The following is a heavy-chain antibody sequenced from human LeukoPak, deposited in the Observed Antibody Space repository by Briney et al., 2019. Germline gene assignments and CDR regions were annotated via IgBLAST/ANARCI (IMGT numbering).Heavy chain of an antibody. Sequence: SETLSLTCTVSGGSISSSSYYWGWIRQPPGKGLEWIGSIYYSGSTYHNSSLKSRVTISVGTSKTQFSLKLTSVTAADTAVYYCARLGPGGHGEFDYWGQGTLVTVSS. V-gene: IGHV4-39*07. CDR1: GGSISSSSYY. D-gene: IGHD3-10*01. J-gene: IGHJ4*02. CDR3: ARLGPGGHGEFDY. CDR2: IYYSGST.